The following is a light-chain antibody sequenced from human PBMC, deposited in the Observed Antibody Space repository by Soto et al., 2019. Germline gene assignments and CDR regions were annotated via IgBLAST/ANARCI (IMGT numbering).Light chain of an antibody. CDR2: ATS. Sequence: EIVVTQSPATLSVSPGERATLSCRASQSVGNNFAWYQQKPGQAPRLLIFATSTRDTGVPARFSGSGSGTEHTLDISSLQSEDFAVYYCQQYGDWPLTFGGGAKVEIE. CDR1: QSVGNN. CDR3: QQYGDWPLT. J-gene: IGKJ4*01. V-gene: IGKV3-15*01.